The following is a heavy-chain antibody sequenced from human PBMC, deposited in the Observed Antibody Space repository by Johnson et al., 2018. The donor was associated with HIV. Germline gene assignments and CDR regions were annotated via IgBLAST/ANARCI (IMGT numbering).Heavy chain of an antibody. J-gene: IGHJ3*02. CDR3: ARDHSGYDSVTAAFDI. V-gene: IGHV3-13*01. D-gene: IGHD5-12*01. CDR1: GFTFSSYA. CDR2: IGTAGDT. Sequence: VQLVESGGGVVQPGRSLRLSCAASGFTFSSYAMHWVRQAPGKGLEWVSGIGTAGDTYYPGSVKGRFTISRDNAKNSLYLQMNSLRAEDTAVYYCARDHSGYDSVTAAFDIWGQGTMVTVSS.